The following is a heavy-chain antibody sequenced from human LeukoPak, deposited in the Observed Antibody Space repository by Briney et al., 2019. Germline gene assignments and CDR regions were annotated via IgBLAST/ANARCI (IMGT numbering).Heavy chain of an antibody. J-gene: IGHJ3*02. CDR3: ARHALPYAPGAFDI. D-gene: IGHD2-8*01. V-gene: IGHV5-51*01. Sequence: GESLKISCKASGYSFTSHWIGWVRQMPGKGLEWMGIIYPGDSDTRYSPSFQGQVTISADKSISTAYLQWSSLKASDTAMYYCARHALPYAPGAFDIWGQGTMVTVSS. CDR1: GYSFTSHW. CDR2: IYPGDSDT.